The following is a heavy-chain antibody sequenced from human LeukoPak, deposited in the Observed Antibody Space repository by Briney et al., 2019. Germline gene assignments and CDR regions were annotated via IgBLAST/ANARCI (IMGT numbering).Heavy chain of an antibody. D-gene: IGHD3-22*01. J-gene: IGHJ4*02. CDR1: GFTFSSYG. CDR2: IRYDGSNK. CDR3: ARDLSGDYDSSEIDY. V-gene: IGHV3-30*02. Sequence: GGSLRLSCAASGFTFSSYGMHWVRQAPGKGLEWVAFIRYDGSNKYYADSVKGRFTISRDNSKNTLYLQMNSLRAEDTAVYYCARDLSGDYDSSEIDYWGQGTLVTVSS.